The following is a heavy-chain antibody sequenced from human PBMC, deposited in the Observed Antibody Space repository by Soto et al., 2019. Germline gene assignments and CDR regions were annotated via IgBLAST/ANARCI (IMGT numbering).Heavy chain of an antibody. CDR2: MNPNSGNT. J-gene: IGHJ6*02. CDR3: ARVHHLLWNYYCYGMYV. V-gene: IGHV1-8*01. D-gene: IGHD2-2*01. Sequence: QVQLVQSGAEVKKPGASVKVSCKASGYTFTSYDINWVRQATGQGLEWMGWMNPNSGNTGYAQKFQGRVTMPRNTSISTAYMELISLRSEDTSVYYCARVHHLLWNYYCYGMYVWGQGTTVTVSS. CDR1: GYTFTSYD.